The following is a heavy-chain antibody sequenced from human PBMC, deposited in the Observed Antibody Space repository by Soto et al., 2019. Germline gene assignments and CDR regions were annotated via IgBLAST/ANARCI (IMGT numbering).Heavy chain of an antibody. J-gene: IGHJ4*02. CDR2: ISAYNGNT. V-gene: IGHV1-18*01. Sequence: QVQLVQSGAEVKKPGASVKVSCKASGYTFTSYGISWVRQAPGEGLEWMGWISAYNGNTKYAQKLQGRVTMTTDTTPSTAYRELRSLRSDDRAVLAWAREPTYFDYGGQGTLVTVSS. CDR1: GYTFTSYG. CDR3: AREPTYFDY.